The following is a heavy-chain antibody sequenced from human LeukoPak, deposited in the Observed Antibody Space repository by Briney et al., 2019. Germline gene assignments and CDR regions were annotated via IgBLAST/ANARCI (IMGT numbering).Heavy chain of an antibody. Sequence: GESLKISCKGSGYSFTSYWIGWVRQMPGKGLGWMGIIYPGDSDTRYSPSLQGQVTISADKSISTAYLQWSSLKASDTAMYDCARQRDSGSSIPPPDYWGQGTLVTVAS. J-gene: IGHJ4*02. CDR3: ARQRDSGSSIPPPDY. CDR2: IYPGDSDT. CDR1: GYSFTSYW. D-gene: IGHD1-26*01. V-gene: IGHV5-51*01.